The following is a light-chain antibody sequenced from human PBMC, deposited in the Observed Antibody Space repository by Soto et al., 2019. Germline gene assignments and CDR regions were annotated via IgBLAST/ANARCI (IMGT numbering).Light chain of an antibody. J-gene: IGLJ2*01. CDR1: SSDVGGYNY. V-gene: IGLV2-14*01. CDR2: EVS. CDR3: SSYSKTTLLV. Sequence: QSALTQPASVSGSPGQSITISCTGTSSDVGGYNYVSWYQHHPGKAPKLMISEVSDRPSGVSNRFSGSKSGNTASLTISGLQAEDEADYYCSSYSKTTLLVFGGGTKVTVL.